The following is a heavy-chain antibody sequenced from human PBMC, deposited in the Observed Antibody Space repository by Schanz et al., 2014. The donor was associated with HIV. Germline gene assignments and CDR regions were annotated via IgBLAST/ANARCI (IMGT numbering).Heavy chain of an antibody. CDR3: AREKTTLNWFDP. CDR2: ISAYNGKT. Sequence: QVQLVQSGAEVKKPGASVKVSCKASGYTFTGYYMHWVRQAPGQGLEWMGWISAYNGKTNYARKVQGRVTMTTDTSTTTAYMELRSLRSDDTAVYYCAREKTTLNWFDPWGQGTPVTVSS. CDR1: GYTFTGYY. J-gene: IGHJ5*02. V-gene: IGHV1-18*04.